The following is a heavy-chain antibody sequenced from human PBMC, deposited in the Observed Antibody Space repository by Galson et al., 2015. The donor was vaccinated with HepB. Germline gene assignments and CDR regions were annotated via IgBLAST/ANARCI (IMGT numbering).Heavy chain of an antibody. D-gene: IGHD6-19*01. CDR1: GGSISSYY. CDR3: ARPSSGRHWGAFDI. CDR2: IYYSGST. V-gene: IGHV4-59*08. J-gene: IGHJ3*02. Sequence: ETLSLTCTVSGGSISSYYWSWIRQPPGKGLEWIGYIYYSGSTNYNPSLKSRVTISVDTSKNQFSLKLSSVTAADTAVYYCARPSSGRHWGAFDIWGQGTMVTVSS.